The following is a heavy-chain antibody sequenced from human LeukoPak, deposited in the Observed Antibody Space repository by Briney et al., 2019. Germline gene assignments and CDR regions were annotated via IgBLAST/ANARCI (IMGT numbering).Heavy chain of an antibody. CDR3: ARDCGGDCHNGMDV. D-gene: IGHD2-21*02. CDR1: GYTFTGYY. V-gene: IGHV1-2*04. J-gene: IGHJ6*02. Sequence: ASLKVSCKASGYTFTGYYMHWVRQAPGQGLEWMGWINPNSGCTNYAQKFRGWVTMTRDTSISTAYMELSRLSSDDTAVYYCARDCGGDCHNGMDVWGQGTTVTVSS. CDR2: INPNSGCT.